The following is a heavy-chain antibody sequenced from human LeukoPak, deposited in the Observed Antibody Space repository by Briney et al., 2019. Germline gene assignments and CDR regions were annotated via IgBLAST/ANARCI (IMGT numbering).Heavy chain of an antibody. V-gene: IGHV3-21*01. J-gene: IGHJ6*03. CDR3: ARDSGDGYAYYYYYMDV. CDR2: ISSSSSYI. D-gene: IGHD5-24*01. CDR1: GFTFSSYS. Sequence: PGGSLRLSCAASGFTFSSYSMNWVRQAPGKGLEWVSSISSSSSYIYYADSVKGRLTISRDNAKNSLYLQMNSLRAEDTAVYYCARDSGDGYAYYYYYMDVWGKGTTVTISS.